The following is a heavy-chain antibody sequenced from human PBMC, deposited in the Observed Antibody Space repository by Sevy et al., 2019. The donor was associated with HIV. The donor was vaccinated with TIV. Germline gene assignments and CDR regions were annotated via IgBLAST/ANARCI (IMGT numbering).Heavy chain of an antibody. V-gene: IGHV3-7*01. CDR3: AREFDGGPDY. J-gene: IGHJ4*02. CDR1: GFTFSDHY. Sequence: GGSLRLSCAASGFTFSDHYMDWVRQAPGKGLEWVANINQDGSQKYYVDSVKGRFTISKDNAKNSLYLQMSSLRAEDTAVYYCAREFDGGPDYWGQGTLVTVSS. CDR2: INQDGSQK. D-gene: IGHD3-9*01.